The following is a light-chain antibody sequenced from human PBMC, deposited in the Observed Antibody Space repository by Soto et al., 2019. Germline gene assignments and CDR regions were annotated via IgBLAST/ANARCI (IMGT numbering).Light chain of an antibody. J-gene: IGKJ4*01. CDR1: QSVSRY. CDR3: QQYESYSPLT. V-gene: IGKV3-11*01. Sequence: EIVLTQSPATLSLSPGERATLSCLASQSVSRYLAWYQHKPGQAPRLLIYDASDRAAGIPSRFSGRRSGTEFTLTIAGLQPEDFATYYCQQYESYSPLTFGGGTKVDIK. CDR2: DAS.